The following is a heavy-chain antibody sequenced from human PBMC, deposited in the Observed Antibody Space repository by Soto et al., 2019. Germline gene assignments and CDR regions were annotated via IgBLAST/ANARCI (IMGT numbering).Heavy chain of an antibody. Sequence: QITLKESGPTLVKPTQTLTLTCTFSGFSLSTSGVGVGWIRQPPGKALEWLALIYWDDDKRYSPSLKSRLTITTDTSKNQVVLTMTNMDPVDTATYYCAHRREVTMVRAVITHYFDFWGHGTLVTVSS. CDR2: IYWDDDK. D-gene: IGHD3-10*01. V-gene: IGHV2-5*02. CDR3: AHRREVTMVRAVITHYFDF. CDR1: GFSLSTSGVG. J-gene: IGHJ4*01.